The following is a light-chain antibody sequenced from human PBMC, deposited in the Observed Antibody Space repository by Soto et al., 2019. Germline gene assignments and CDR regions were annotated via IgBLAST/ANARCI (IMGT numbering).Light chain of an antibody. CDR2: GAS. V-gene: IGKV3-20*01. CDR3: QQYRT. Sequence: EIVLTQSPGTLSLSPGEGATLSCRASQSVSSSYLAWYQQKPGQAPRLLIYGASSRATGIPDRFSGSGSGTDFTLTISRLEPEDFAVYYCQQYRTFGQGARLEIK. J-gene: IGKJ5*01. CDR1: QSVSSSY.